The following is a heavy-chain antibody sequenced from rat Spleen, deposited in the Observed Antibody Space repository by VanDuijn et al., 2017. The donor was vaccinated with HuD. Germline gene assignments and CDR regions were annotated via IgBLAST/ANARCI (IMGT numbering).Heavy chain of an antibody. Sequence: EVQLVESGGGLVQPGRSLKLSCVASGFTFNDYWMTWIRQAPGKGLEWVASISTGGGSTYYRDSVKGRFTISRDIARSTLYLQMNSLRSADTATYYCATDYSGEGIMDAWGQGASVTVSS. D-gene: IGHD1-1*01. CDR3: ATDYSGEGIMDA. CDR2: ISTGGGST. J-gene: IGHJ4*01. V-gene: IGHV5-31*01. CDR1: GFTFNDYW.